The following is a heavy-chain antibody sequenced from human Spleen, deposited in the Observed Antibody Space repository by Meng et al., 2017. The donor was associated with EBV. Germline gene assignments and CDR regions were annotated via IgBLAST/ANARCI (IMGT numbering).Heavy chain of an antibody. CDR3: SRDLAGPFDD. Sequence: VQLVESGGGLVQPGGSLRLSCVASGFSFSRFWMHWVRKVPGKGLVWVARLNEDGGITTYADSVKGRFTISRDNTRNTLYLQMNSLRAEDAGVYFCSRDLAGPFDDWGQGTLVTVSS. J-gene: IGHJ4*02. CDR1: GFSFSRFW. V-gene: IGHV3-74*01. CDR2: LNEDGGIT.